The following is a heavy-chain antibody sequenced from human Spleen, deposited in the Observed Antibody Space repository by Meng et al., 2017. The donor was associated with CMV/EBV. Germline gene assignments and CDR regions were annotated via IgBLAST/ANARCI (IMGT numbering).Heavy chain of an antibody. Sequence: GGSLRLSCAASGFTFSSYGMHWVRQAPGKGLEWVAFIRYDGSNKYYADSVKGRFTISRDNSKNTLYLQMNSLRAEDTAVYYCARRGEYQRDNPGWFDPWGQGTLVTVSS. CDR1: GFTFSSYG. CDR3: ARRGEYQRDNPGWFDP. V-gene: IGHV3-30*02. D-gene: IGHD2-2*01. CDR2: IRYDGSNK. J-gene: IGHJ5*02.